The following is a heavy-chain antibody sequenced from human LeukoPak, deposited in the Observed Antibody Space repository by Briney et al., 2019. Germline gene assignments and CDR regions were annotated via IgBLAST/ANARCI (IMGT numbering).Heavy chain of an antibody. CDR1: GYTLTELS. J-gene: IGHJ5*02. Sequence: ASVKVSCEVSGYTLTELSTHWVRQAPGKGLEWMGGFDPEDGEAIYAQKFQGRVTMTEGTSTDTAYMELSSLRSEDTAVYYCTTANRLTRDSSGYYPDSWGQGTLVTVSS. CDR2: FDPEDGEA. V-gene: IGHV1-24*01. CDR3: TTANRLTRDSSGYYPDS. D-gene: IGHD3-22*01.